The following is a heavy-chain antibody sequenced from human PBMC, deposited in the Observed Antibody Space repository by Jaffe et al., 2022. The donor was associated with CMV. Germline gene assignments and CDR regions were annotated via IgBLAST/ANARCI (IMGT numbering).Heavy chain of an antibody. J-gene: IGHJ4*02. CDR2: IKSKTDGGTT. V-gene: IGHV3-15*01. D-gene: IGHD1-26*01. CDR1: GFTFSNAW. Sequence: EVQLVESGGGLVKPGGSLRLSCAASGFTFSNAWMSWVRQAPGKGLEWVGRIKSKTDGGTTDYAAPVKGRFTISRDDSKNTLYLQMNSLKTEDTAVYYCTTDLVWATDSGSYYLVDFFDYWGQGTLVTVSS. CDR3: TTDLVWATDSGSYYLVDFFDY.